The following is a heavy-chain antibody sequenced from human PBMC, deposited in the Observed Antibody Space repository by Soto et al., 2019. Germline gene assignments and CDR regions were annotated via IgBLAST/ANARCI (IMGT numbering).Heavy chain of an antibody. D-gene: IGHD3-3*01. V-gene: IGHV3-11*01. CDR1: GFTFSDYY. CDR3: AREPQYYDFWSGYYTVFDY. J-gene: IGHJ4*02. Sequence: GGSLRLSCAASGFTFSDYYMSWIRQAPGKGLEWVSYISSSGSTIYYADSVKGRFTISRDNAKNSLYLQMNSLRAEDTAVYYCAREPQYYDFWSGYYTVFDYWGQGTLVTVSS. CDR2: ISSSGSTI.